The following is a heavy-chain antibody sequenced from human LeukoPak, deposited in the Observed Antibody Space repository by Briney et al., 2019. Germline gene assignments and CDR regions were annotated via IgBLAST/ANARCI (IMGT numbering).Heavy chain of an antibody. D-gene: IGHD2-2*01. CDR2: ISSSSSTI. CDR3: ARDSRYCSSTSCYYSREFDY. J-gene: IGHJ4*02. Sequence: GGSLRLSCAASGFTFSSYSTNWVRQAPGKGLEWVSYISSSSSTIYYADSVKGRFTISRDNAKNSLYLQMNSLRAEDTAVYYCARDSRYCSSTSCYYSREFDYWGQGTLVTVSS. CDR1: GFTFSSYS. V-gene: IGHV3-48*01.